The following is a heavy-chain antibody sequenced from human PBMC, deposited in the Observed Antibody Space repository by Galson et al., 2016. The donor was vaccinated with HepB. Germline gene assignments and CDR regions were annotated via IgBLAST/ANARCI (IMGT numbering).Heavy chain of an antibody. Sequence: SLRLSCAASGFTVSSHYMSWVRQAPGKGLEWVSNIHSDGNTYYADSVKGRFTISRDNSKNTLYLQMNSLRADDTALYYCAGDHGPSGLLNWGQGTLVTVSS. CDR2: IHSDGNT. D-gene: IGHD6-19*01. J-gene: IGHJ4*02. V-gene: IGHV3-53*01. CDR3: AGDHGPSGLLN. CDR1: GFTVSSHY.